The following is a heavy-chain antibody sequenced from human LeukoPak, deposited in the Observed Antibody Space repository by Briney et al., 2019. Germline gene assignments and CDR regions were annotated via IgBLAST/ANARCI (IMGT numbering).Heavy chain of an antibody. CDR3: ARGPNYDFWSGYTD. V-gene: IGHV4-34*01. Sequence: PSETLSLTCAVYGGSFSGYYWSWIRQPPGKGREWIGEINHSGSTNYNPSLKSRVTISVDTSKNQFSLKLSSVTAADTAVYYCARGPNYDFWSGYTDWGQGTLVTVSS. CDR2: INHSGST. J-gene: IGHJ4*02. CDR1: GGSFSGYY. D-gene: IGHD3-3*01.